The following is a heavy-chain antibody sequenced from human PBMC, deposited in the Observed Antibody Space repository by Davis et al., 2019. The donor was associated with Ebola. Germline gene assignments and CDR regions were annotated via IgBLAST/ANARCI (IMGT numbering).Heavy chain of an antibody. Sequence: PSETLSLTCAVTGGPFSAYYWTYIRQSPGMGLEWIGEINHSGISSYNPALKTRVRMSVDPSKNQFPLRLRSVTAGDTAVYYCARGSVKMDSWGQGILVTVSS. D-gene: IGHD3-22*01. CDR1: GGPFSAYY. V-gene: IGHV4-34*01. CDR3: ARGSVKMDS. J-gene: IGHJ4*02. CDR2: INHSGIS.